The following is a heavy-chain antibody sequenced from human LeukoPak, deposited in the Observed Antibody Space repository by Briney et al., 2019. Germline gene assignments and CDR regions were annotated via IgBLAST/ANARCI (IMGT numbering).Heavy chain of an antibody. CDR1: GFTFSSYE. D-gene: IGHD1-26*01. CDR3: ASRGSYSDY. V-gene: IGHV3-48*03. CDR2: ISSSGSTI. J-gene: IGHJ4*02. Sequence: GGSLRLSCAASGFTFSSYEMNWVRQAAGKGLEWVSYISSSGSTIYYADSVKGRFTISRDNAKNSLYLQMNSLRAEDTAVYYCASRGSYSDYWGQGTLVTVSS.